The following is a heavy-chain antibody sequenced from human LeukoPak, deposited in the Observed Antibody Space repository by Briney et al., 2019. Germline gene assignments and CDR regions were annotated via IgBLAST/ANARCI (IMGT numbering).Heavy chain of an antibody. Sequence: SVKVSCKXSGGTFSSYAISWVRQALGQGLEWMGGIIPIFGTANYAQKFQGRVTITADESTSTAYMELSSLRSEDTAVYYCARSSRDGYNLDYLDYWGQGTLVTVSS. CDR2: IIPIFGTA. D-gene: IGHD5-24*01. J-gene: IGHJ4*02. V-gene: IGHV1-69*01. CDR1: GGTFSSYA. CDR3: ARSSRDGYNLDYLDY.